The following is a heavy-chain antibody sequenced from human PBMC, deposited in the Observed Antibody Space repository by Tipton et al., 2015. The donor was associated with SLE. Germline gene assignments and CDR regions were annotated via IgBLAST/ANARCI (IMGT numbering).Heavy chain of an antibody. Sequence: TLSLTCAVSGYSISSGYYWGWIRQPPGKGLEWIGSIYHSGSTYYNPSLKSRVTISVDTSKNQFSLKLSSVTAADTAVYYCAREGGSGWSYWGQGTLVTVSS. CDR3: AREGGSGWSY. J-gene: IGHJ4*02. D-gene: IGHD6-19*01. V-gene: IGHV4-38-2*02. CDR2: IYHSGST. CDR1: GYSISSGYY.